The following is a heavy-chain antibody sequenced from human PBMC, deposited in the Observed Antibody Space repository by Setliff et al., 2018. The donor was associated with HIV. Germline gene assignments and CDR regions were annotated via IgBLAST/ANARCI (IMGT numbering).Heavy chain of an antibody. CDR2: ISGSGST. CDR3: ASRRGGLYWYFDL. D-gene: IGHD3-16*01. Sequence: SETLSLTCTVFSGSISSGSYFWSWIRQPAGKGLQWIGHISGSGSTNYNPSLKSRVTISVDTSKNQFSLKLSSVTAADTAVYYCASRRGGLYWYFDLWGRGTLVTVSS. J-gene: IGHJ2*01. V-gene: IGHV4-61*09. CDR1: SGSISSGSYF.